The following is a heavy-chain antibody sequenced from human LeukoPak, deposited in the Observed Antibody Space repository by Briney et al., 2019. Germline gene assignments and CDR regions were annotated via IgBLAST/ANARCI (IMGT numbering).Heavy chain of an antibody. CDR3: ARGGAGTYYKRDGWFDP. V-gene: IGHV1-8*01. CDR2: MNPNIGNT. J-gene: IGHJ5*02. Sequence: ASVKVSCKASGCTFNSYDINWVRQATGQGLEWMGWMNPNIGNTGYGERFQGRVTMTRDNSISTAYMELNSLTSEDTAVYYCARGGAGTYYKRDGWFDPWGQGTVVTVSS. CDR1: GCTFNSYD. D-gene: IGHD3-10*01.